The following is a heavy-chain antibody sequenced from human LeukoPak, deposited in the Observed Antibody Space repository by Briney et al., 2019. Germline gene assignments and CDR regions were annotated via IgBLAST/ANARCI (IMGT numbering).Heavy chain of an antibody. CDR1: GGPISGSY. Sequence: SETLSLTCTVSGGPISGSYWSWIRQPPGKGLEWIAYMYNSGSTNYNPSLKSRVTISIDTSKNQFSLKLSSLTAADTAIYYCARGIESYGDYGYWGQGILVTVSS. CDR2: MYNSGST. D-gene: IGHD4-17*01. V-gene: IGHV4-59*01. J-gene: IGHJ4*02. CDR3: ARGIESYGDYGY.